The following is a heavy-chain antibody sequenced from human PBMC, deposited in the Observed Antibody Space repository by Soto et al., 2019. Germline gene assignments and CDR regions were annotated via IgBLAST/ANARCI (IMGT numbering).Heavy chain of an antibody. CDR3: ARGKYSAVDY. V-gene: IGHV6-1*01. CDR2: TGYTSKWYN. D-gene: IGHD5-18*01. Sequence: QVQLQQSGPGLVKPSQTLSLTCAISGDSISTNNVAWNWIRQSPSGGLEWLGRTGYTSKWYNDYAVSVGSRITIHPDTSKTQFALQMNSVTLDDTVVYYCARGKYSAVDYWGQGTLVTVSS. J-gene: IGHJ4*02. CDR1: GDSISTNNVA.